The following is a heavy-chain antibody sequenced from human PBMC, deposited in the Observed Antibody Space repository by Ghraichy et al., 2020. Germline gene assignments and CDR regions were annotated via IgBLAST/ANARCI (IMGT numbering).Heavy chain of an antibody. CDR2: IYYSGSL. V-gene: IGHV4-39*01. CDR1: GDSINSGSYY. J-gene: IGHJ6*03. Sequence: SETLSLTCTVSGDSINSGSYYWGWIRQSPGKGLGWLGSIYYSGSLHYNPSLKSRVSISVNISTNQFSLKVNSVTAADTAVYYCARQPLHQLLWGTFYYYMDVWGKGTTVTVSS. CDR3: ARQPLHQLLWGTFYYYMDV. D-gene: IGHD2-2*01.